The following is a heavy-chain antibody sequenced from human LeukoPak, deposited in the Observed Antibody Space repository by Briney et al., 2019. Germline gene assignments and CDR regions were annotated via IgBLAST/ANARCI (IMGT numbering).Heavy chain of an antibody. CDR1: GFTFSSYW. Sequence: PGGSLRLSCAASGFTFSSYWMTWVRQAPGKGLEFVANIKGDGTVKYYVDSVKGRFTISRDNAKNSLYLQMNSLRAEDTAVYYCARRYSSGWSIDCWGQGTLVTVSS. V-gene: IGHV3-7*05. CDR3: ARRYSSGWSIDC. CDR2: IKGDGTVK. D-gene: IGHD6-19*01. J-gene: IGHJ4*02.